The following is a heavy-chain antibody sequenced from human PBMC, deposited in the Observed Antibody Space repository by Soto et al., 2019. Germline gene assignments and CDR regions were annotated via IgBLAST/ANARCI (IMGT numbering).Heavy chain of an antibody. V-gene: IGHV3-23*01. Sequence: DVQLLESGGGLVQPGGSLSLSCAASGFTFSNCAMNWVRQAPGKGMEWVSGISGSSNNTFYADSVKGRFTISRDNSKSTLFLQMNRLRAEDTALYYCAKDSDTKRGPDYWGQGTLVTVSS. CDR1: GFTFSNCA. CDR3: AKDSDTKRGPDY. J-gene: IGHJ4*02. CDR2: ISGSSNNT. D-gene: IGHD3-10*01.